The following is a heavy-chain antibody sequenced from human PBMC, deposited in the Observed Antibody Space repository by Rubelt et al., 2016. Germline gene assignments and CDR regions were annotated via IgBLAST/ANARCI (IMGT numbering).Heavy chain of an antibody. CDR2: INHSGST. J-gene: IGHJ4*02. D-gene: IGHD4-11*01. V-gene: IGHV4-34*01. CDR1: GGSFSGYY. CDR3: ARRLHPPAGFDY. Sequence: QVQLQQWGAGLLKPSETLSLTCAVYGGSFSGYYWSWIRQPPGKGLEWIGEINHSGSTNYTPSLRGRVTISEDTSKNQFSLKLSAVTAADTAVYYCARRLHPPAGFDYWGQGTLVTVSS.